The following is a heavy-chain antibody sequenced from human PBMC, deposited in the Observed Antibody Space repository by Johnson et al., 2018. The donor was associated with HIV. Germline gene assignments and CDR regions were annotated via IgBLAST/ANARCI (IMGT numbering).Heavy chain of an antibody. D-gene: IGHD3-22*01. V-gene: IGHV3-30*02. Sequence: QVQLVESGGGVVQPGGPLRLSCAASGFIFRTNGMHWVRQAPGKGLEWVSFIQYDGSDKSYADSVEGRFTISRDNSKNTLYLQMNNLRTEDTGLYYCARGVYYYDSSGYQSAFDIWGQGTMVTVSS. CDR3: ARGVYYYDSSGYQSAFDI. CDR1: GFIFRTNG. J-gene: IGHJ3*02. CDR2: IQYDGSDK.